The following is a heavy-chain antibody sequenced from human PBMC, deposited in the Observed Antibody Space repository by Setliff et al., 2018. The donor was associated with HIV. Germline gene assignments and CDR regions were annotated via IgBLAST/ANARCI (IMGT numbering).Heavy chain of an antibody. CDR3: ARSNTEGVEDGVWNTYRPEAFDI. CDR2: IYYGGST. V-gene: IGHV4-31*03. CDR1: GGSIGSGGYY. J-gene: IGHJ3*02. Sequence: SETLSLTCTVSGGSIGSGGYYWSWIRQQSGKGLEWIGYIYYGGSTDYNASLKSRINISIDTSENQFPLKLSSVTAADTAVYYCARSNTEGVEDGVWNTYRPEAFDIWGQGTMGTVSS. D-gene: IGHD3-16*01.